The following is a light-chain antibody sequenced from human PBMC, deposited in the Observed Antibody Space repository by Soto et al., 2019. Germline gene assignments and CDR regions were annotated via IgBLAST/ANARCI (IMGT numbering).Light chain of an antibody. CDR2: GAS. Sequence: EIVMTQSPATLPVSPGGRATLSCRASQSISDTLAWYQQKPGQAPRLLIYGASRRATGFPARFSGSGSGTDFTLTISSLQYEDFAVYYCQQYHKWPITFGQGTRLE. CDR3: QQYHKWPIT. V-gene: IGKV3-15*01. CDR1: QSISDT. J-gene: IGKJ5*01.